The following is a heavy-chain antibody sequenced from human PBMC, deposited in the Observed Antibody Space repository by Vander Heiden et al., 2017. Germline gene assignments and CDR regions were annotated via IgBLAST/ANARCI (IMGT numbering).Heavy chain of an antibody. Sequence: QLQLHESGPGLVRPSETLSLTCTVSGASISTSSSYWGWVRQPPGKGLEYIGTVYYTGSTSFDPSLKTRVAMSVDTSNNQFSMRLTSVIASDTAVYYCVRHRAAAEIDDGGQGTLVTVYS. CDR1: GASISTSSSY. CDR3: VRHRAAAEIDD. CDR2: VYYTGST. J-gene: IGHJ4*02. D-gene: IGHD6-13*01. V-gene: IGHV4-39*01.